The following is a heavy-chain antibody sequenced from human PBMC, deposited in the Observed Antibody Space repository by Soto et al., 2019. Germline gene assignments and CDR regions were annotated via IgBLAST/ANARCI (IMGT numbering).Heavy chain of an antibody. CDR1: GFTFSNYA. CDR3: AKELVAAPMYVGWGYFYNDGLDV. V-gene: IGHV3-23*01. CDR2: ITSPRGTT. J-gene: IGHJ6*02. D-gene: IGHD1-26*01. Sequence: EVQLLESGGGLVQPGGSLRLSCAASGFTFSNYALTWVRQAPGKGLDWGSTITSPRGTTHYADSVEGRFPISRDTSTNMLFLQMNNLRAEDSAVYYCAKELVAAPMYVGWGYFYNDGLDVWGQGTTVTVSS.